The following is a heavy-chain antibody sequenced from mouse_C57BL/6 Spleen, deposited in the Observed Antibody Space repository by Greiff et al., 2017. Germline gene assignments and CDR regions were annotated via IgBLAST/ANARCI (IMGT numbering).Heavy chain of an antibody. CDR2: IRSKSNNYAT. V-gene: IGHV10-1*01. Sequence: GGGLVQPKGSLKLSCAASGFSFNTYAMNWVRQAPGKGLEWVARIRSKSNNYATYYADSVKDRFTISRDDSESMLYLQMNNLKTADTAMYYCVRDSNYFYAMDYWGQGTSVTVSS. D-gene: IGHD2-5*01. CDR1: GFSFNTYA. J-gene: IGHJ4*01. CDR3: VRDSNYFYAMDY.